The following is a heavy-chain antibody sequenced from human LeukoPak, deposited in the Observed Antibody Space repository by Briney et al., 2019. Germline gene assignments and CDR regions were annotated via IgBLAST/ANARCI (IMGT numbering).Heavy chain of an antibody. CDR3: ARNYYEPTYDYYFDC. CDR1: GFTFRSYA. CDR2: ISGSGGST. Sequence: GGSQRLSCAASGFTFRSYAMSWVRQAPGKGLEWVSAISGSGGSTYYADSVRGRYTISRDNSKNTLYLHMNSLRAEDTALYYCARNYYEPTYDYYFDCWGQGTLVTVSS. D-gene: IGHD1-26*01. J-gene: IGHJ4*02. V-gene: IGHV3-23*01.